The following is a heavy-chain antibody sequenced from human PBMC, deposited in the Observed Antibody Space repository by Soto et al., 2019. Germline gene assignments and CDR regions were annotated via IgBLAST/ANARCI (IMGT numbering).Heavy chain of an antibody. CDR3: ARGWYDRSFDY. D-gene: IGHD6-13*01. J-gene: IGHJ4*02. CDR1: GGSFSGYY. Sequence: SATLSLTCAVYGGSFSGYYWSWIRQPPGKGLEWIGEINHSGSTNYNPSLKSRVTISVDTSKNQFSLKLSSVTAADTAVYYCARGWYDRSFDYWGQGTLVTVSS. V-gene: IGHV4-34*01. CDR2: INHSGST.